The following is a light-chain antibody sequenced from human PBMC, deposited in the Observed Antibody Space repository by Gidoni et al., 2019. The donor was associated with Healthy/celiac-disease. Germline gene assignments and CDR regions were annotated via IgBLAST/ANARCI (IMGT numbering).Light chain of an antibody. J-gene: IGLJ2*01. V-gene: IGLV3-1*01. Sequence: SSELTQPPSVYVPPGQTASITCSGDKLGDKYACWYQQKPGQSPVLVIYQDSKRPSGIPERFSGSNSGNTATLTISGTQAMDEADYYCQAWDSSTVVFGGGTKLTVL. CDR2: QDS. CDR1: KLGDKY. CDR3: QAWDSSTVV.